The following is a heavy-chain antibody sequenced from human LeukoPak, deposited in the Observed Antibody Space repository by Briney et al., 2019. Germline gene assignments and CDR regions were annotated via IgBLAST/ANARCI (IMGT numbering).Heavy chain of an antibody. D-gene: IGHD4-17*01. J-gene: IGHJ4*02. CDR3: ARHVPSYGVYFFDY. V-gene: IGHV4-59*01. CDR2: IHYSGCT. Sequence: ETPSLTCTVSGGSISSYYWSWIRQPPGKGLEWIGYIHYSGCTNYNPSLKSRVTISVDTSKNEFSLKLSSVTAADTAVYYCARHVPSYGVYFFDYWGQGTGDRL. CDR1: GGSISSYY.